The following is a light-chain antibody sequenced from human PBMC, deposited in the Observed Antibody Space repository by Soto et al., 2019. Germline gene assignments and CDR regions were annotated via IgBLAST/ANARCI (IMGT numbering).Light chain of an antibody. V-gene: IGLV2-14*03. CDR2: NVN. J-gene: IGLJ1*01. CDR3: LSHTTRRIYV. Sequence: QSALTQPASVSGSPGQSITISCSGTNSDIGAYDYVSWYQQHPGKPPKLIIYNVNNRPSGVSFRVSGSKSANTASLTISGLQTEDEADYYCLSHTTRRIYVFGPGTKVTVL. CDR1: NSDIGAYDY.